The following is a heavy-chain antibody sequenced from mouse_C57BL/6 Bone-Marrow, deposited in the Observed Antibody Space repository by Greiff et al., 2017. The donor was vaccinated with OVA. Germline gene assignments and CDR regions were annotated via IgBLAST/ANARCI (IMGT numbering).Heavy chain of an antibody. V-gene: IGHV1-50*01. CDR2: IDPSDSYT. D-gene: IGHD1-1*01. Sequence: QVQLQQSGAELVKPGASVKLSCKASGYTFTSYWMQWVKQRPGQGLEWIGEIDPSDSYTNYNQKFKGKATLTVDTSSSTAYMQLSSLTSEDSAVYYCARSLYYGSSYFDYWGQGTTLTVSS. J-gene: IGHJ2*01. CDR1: GYTFTSYW. CDR3: ARSLYYGSSYFDY.